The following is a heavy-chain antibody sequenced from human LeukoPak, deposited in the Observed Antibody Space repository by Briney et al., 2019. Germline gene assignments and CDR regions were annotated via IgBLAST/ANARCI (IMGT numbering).Heavy chain of an antibody. V-gene: IGHV3-21*01. CDR3: AREGGIQLWSFDI. Sequence: GGSLRLSCAASEFTFSDYYMSWVRQAPGKGLEWVSSISSSSSYIYYADSVKGRFTISRDNAKNSLYLQMNSLRAEDTAVYYCAREGGIQLWSFDIWGQGTMVTVSS. CDR1: EFTFSDYY. J-gene: IGHJ3*02. D-gene: IGHD5-18*01. CDR2: ISSSSSYI.